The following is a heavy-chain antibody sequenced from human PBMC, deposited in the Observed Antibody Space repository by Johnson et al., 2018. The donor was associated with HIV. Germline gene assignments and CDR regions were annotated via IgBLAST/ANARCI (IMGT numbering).Heavy chain of an antibody. CDR3: ARGMLTGDVGAYDV. CDR1: GFTFSSYA. V-gene: IGHV3-30-3*01. CDR2: ISYDGSNK. J-gene: IGHJ3*01. D-gene: IGHD7-27*01. Sequence: VQLVESGGGVVQPGRSLRLSCAASGFTFSSYAMHWVRQAPGKGLEWVAVISYDGSNKYYADSVKGRFTISRDNSKNTLYLQMNSLRAEDTAVYYCARGMLTGDVGAYDVWGQGTMVTVSS.